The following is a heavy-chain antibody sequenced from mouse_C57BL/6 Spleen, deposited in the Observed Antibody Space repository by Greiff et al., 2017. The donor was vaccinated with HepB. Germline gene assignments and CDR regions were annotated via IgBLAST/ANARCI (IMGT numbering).Heavy chain of an antibody. D-gene: IGHD2-5*01. J-gene: IGHJ2*01. CDR3: ASDGSYYSNYEGYVDY. V-gene: IGHV5-9*01. CDR2: ISGCGGNT. CDR1: GFTFSSYT. Sequence: EVQLVASGGGLVKPGGSLKLSCAASGFTFSSYTMSWVRQTQETRLEWVATISGCGGNTYYPDSVKGRCTISRDNATNTLYLRMSSLRSEDTALYYCASDGSYYSNYEGYVDYWGQGTTLTVSS.